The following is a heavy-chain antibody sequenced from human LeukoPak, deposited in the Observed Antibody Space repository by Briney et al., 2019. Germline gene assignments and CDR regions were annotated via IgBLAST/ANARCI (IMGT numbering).Heavy chain of an antibody. CDR3: ARDKRNKYAFDI. CDR2: INHSGST. Sequence: KPSETLSLTCAVYGGSFSGYYWSWIRQPPGKGLEWIGEINHSGSTNYNPSLKSRVTISVDTSKNQFSLKLSSVTAADTAVYYCARDKRNKYAFDIWGQGTMVTVSS. V-gene: IGHV4-34*01. J-gene: IGHJ3*02. CDR1: GGSFSGYY. D-gene: IGHD1/OR15-1a*01.